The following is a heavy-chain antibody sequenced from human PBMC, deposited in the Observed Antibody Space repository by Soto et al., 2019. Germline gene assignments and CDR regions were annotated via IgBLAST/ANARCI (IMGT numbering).Heavy chain of an antibody. CDR3: ARATFGGVIVISSDS. CDR1: GYTFTSYG. J-gene: IGHJ4*02. Sequence: QVQLVQSGAEVKKPGASVKVSCKASGYTFTSYGISWVRQAPGQGLEWMGWISAYNGNTNYAQKLQGRVTMTTDTSTSTAYMELRSVRSDDTAVYYCARATFGGVIVISSDSWGQGTLVTVSS. D-gene: IGHD3-16*02. V-gene: IGHV1-18*01. CDR2: ISAYNGNT.